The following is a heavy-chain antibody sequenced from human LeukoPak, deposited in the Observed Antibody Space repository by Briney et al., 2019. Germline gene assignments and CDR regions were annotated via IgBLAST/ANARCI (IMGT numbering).Heavy chain of an antibody. CDR3: ATDPSTVTNGLDI. Sequence: SETLSLTWTVSGRSFSSHYCGCIRHPPGDGLEWIGYIPYIVSTNHNPSLKSRVTISVDTSKNQFSLKLSSVTAADTAFYYYATDPSTVTNGLDIWGKGTMVTVSS. CDR1: GRSFSSHY. J-gene: IGHJ3*02. D-gene: IGHD4-17*01. CDR2: IPYIVST. V-gene: IGHV4-59*11.